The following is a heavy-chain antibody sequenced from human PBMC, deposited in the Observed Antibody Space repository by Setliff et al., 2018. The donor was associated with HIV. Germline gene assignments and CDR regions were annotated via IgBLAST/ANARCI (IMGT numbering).Heavy chain of an antibody. V-gene: IGHV1-18*01. Sequence: ASVKVSCKSSGYTFTSYGISWVRQAPGQGLEWMGWISAYNGNTNYAQKLQGRVTMTTDTSTSTAYMELRSLRSDDTAVYYCATVVGATVFFDYWGQGTLVTVSS. CDR2: ISAYNGNT. CDR1: GYTFTSYG. J-gene: IGHJ4*02. D-gene: IGHD1-26*01. CDR3: ATVVGATVFFDY.